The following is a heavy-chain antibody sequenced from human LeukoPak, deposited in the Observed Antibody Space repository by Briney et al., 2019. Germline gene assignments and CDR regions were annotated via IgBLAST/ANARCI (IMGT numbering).Heavy chain of an antibody. D-gene: IGHD4-11*01. CDR1: AFSLNTYS. CDR3: ATAPRGASDYPDV. Sequence: GGSLRLSCAASAFSLNTYSMNWVRQTPGKGLEWLSHISVSGIIHYAESVKGRFSISRDNGRNSVSLQMNRLRVGDTGVYFCATAPRGASDYPDVWGRGTTVSVSS. CDR2: ISVSGII. V-gene: IGHV3-48*01. J-gene: IGHJ6*04.